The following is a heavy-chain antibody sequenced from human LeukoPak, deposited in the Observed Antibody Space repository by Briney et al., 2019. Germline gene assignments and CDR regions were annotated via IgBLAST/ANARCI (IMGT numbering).Heavy chain of an antibody. CDR3: TRAQYSSGWYFDY. J-gene: IGHJ4*02. D-gene: IGHD6-19*01. V-gene: IGHV3-49*04. CDR1: GFTFGDYA. CDR2: IRSKAYGGTT. Sequence: GGSLRLSCTASGFTFGDYAMSWVRQAPGKGLEWVGFIRSKAYGGTTEYAASVKGRFTISRDDSKSIAYLQMNSLKTEDTAVYYCTRAQYSSGWYFDYWGQGTLVTVSS.